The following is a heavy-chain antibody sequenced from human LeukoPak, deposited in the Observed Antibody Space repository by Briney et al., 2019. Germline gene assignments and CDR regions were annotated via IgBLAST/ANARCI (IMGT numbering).Heavy chain of an antibody. CDR3: ARAEVGVNYYFDY. CDR2: IYSGGST. V-gene: IGHV3-53*01. CDR1: GFTVSSNY. Sequence: VGSLRLSCAASGFTVSSNYMSWVRQAPGKGLEWVSVIYSGGSTYYADSVKGRFTISRDNSKNTLYLQMNSLRAEDTAVYYCARAEVGVNYYFDYWGQGTLVTVSS. D-gene: IGHD2-15*01. J-gene: IGHJ4*02.